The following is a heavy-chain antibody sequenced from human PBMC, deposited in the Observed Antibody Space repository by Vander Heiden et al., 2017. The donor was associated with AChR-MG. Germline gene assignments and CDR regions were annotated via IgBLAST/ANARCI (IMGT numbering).Heavy chain of an antibody. Sequence: EVQLVESGGGLVKPGGSLRLSCAASGFTFSNAWMGWVRQAPGKGLEWVGRIKSKTDGGTTDYAAPVKGRFTISRDDSKNTLYLQMNSLKTEDTAVYYCTTSNGRITIFWLTERDWYFDLWGRGTLVTVSS. CDR1: GFTFSNAW. V-gene: IGHV3-15*01. D-gene: IGHD3-9*01. CDR2: IKSKTDGGTT. CDR3: TTSNGRITIFWLTERDWYFDL. J-gene: IGHJ2*01.